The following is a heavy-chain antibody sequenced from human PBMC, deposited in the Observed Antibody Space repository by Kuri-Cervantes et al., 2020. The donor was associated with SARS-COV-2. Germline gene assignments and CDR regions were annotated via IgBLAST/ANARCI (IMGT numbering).Heavy chain of an antibody. CDR1: VFTFDDYA. CDR2: ISWDGGST. Sequence: ETLSLTCAVSVFTFDDYAMHWVRQAPGKGLEWVPLISWDGGSTYYADSEKGRFTIYRDNSKNSLYLQMNSLRAEDTAVYYCARDAGSIQLWVAFRDAFDIWGQGTMVTVSS. D-gene: IGHD5-18*01. V-gene: IGHV3-43D*04. J-gene: IGHJ3*02. CDR3: ARDAGSIQLWVAFRDAFDI.